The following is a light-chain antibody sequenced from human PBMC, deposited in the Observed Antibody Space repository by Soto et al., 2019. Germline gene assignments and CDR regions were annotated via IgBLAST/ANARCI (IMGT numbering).Light chain of an antibody. Sequence: EIVMTQSPATLSVSPGERATLSCRASQSVSSNLAWYQQKPGQVPRLLIYGASTRATGIPARFSGSGSGTEFTLTISSLQSEDFAVYYCQQYHNWRTFGQGTKLEIK. J-gene: IGKJ2*01. CDR1: QSVSSN. CDR3: QQYHNWRT. V-gene: IGKV3-15*01. CDR2: GAS.